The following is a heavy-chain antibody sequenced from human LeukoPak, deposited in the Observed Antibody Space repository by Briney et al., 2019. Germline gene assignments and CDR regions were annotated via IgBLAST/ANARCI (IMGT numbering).Heavy chain of an antibody. D-gene: IGHD3-16*02. J-gene: IGHJ4*02. Sequence: GASVKVSCKASGYTFTDYYMHWVRQAPGQGLEWMGWINPNSGGTNYAQKFQGRVTMTRDTSISTAYMELSRLRSDDTAVYYCARADPYVWGSYRLFDYWGQGTLVTVSS. CDR2: INPNSGGT. CDR3: ARADPYVWGSYRLFDY. CDR1: GYTFTDYY. V-gene: IGHV1-2*02.